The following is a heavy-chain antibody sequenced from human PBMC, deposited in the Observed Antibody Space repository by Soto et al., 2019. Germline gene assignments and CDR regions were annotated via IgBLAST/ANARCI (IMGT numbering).Heavy chain of an antibody. V-gene: IGHV1-18*04. CDR3: ARDRDYYYENSDNYHCHDGMDV. Sequence: QVQLVQSGAEVKKPGASVKVSCKASGYTFTNYAISWVRQAPGQGLEWMGWISAYNDSRNYAHNVQGRVTMTTDTATSTAYMEMRSLRSDDTAVYYCARDRDYYYENSDNYHCHDGMDVWGQGTTVTVSS. J-gene: IGHJ6*02. CDR1: GYTFTNYA. D-gene: IGHD3-22*01. CDR2: ISAYNDSR.